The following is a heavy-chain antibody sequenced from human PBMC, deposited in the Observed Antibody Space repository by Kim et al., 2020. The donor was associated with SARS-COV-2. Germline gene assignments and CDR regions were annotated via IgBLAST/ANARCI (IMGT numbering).Heavy chain of an antibody. V-gene: IGHV3-33*04. CDR2: MWDDETNK. CDR1: GFTFSTYG. D-gene: IGHD5-12*01. J-gene: IGHJ6*02. CDR3: AREGGGGYRFGLSTIIRYGLDF. Sequence: GGSLRLSCAASGFTFSTYGMHWVRQAPGKGLEWVAVMWDDETNKYYADSVKGRFTISRDNSKDTLFLEMNNLRVDDTAVYYCAREGGGGYRFGLSTIIRYGLDFWGQGTTVTV.